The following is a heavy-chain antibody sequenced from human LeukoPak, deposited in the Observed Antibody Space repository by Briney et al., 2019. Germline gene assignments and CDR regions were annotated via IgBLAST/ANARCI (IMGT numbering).Heavy chain of an antibody. Sequence: SETLSLTCSVSGGSISSRSYYWGWIRQPPGKGLEWIGTIYYSGSTYYNPSLKSRVTIFVDTSKNDFSLKLSSVTAADTAVYYCARGMGSSGSWFDPWGQGTLVTVSS. CDR2: IYYSGST. V-gene: IGHV4-39*02. J-gene: IGHJ5*02. CDR3: ARGMGSSGSWFDP. D-gene: IGHD6-19*01. CDR1: GGSISSRSYY.